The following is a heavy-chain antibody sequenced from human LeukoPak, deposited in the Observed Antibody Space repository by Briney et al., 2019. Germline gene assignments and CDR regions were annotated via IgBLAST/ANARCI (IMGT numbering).Heavy chain of an antibody. CDR3: ARVWSVVTPYFDY. CDR2: IYYSGST. CDR1: GFTFSSYA. V-gene: IGHV4-31*02. D-gene: IGHD4-23*01. Sequence: LRLSCAASGFTFSSYAMSWIRQHPGKGLEWSGYIYYSGSTYYNPSLKSRVTISVDTSKNQFSLKLRSVTAADPAVYYCARVWSVVTPYFDYWGQGTLVTVSS. J-gene: IGHJ4*02.